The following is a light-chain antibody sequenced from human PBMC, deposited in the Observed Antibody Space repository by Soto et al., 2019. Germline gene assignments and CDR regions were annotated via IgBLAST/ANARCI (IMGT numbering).Light chain of an antibody. CDR1: QSVYSN. Sequence: EVVMTQSPATLSVSQGERATLSCRASQSVYSNLAWYQEKPGQAPRLLIYGASTRATGIAARFSGSGSGTDFTLTISSLEPEDFAVYYCQQRSYWPWTFGHGSKVDIK. V-gene: IGKV3-11*01. CDR3: QQRSYWPWT. J-gene: IGKJ1*01. CDR2: GAS.